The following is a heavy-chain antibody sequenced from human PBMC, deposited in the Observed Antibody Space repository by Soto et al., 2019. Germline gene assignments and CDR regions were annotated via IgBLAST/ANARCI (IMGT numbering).Heavy chain of an antibody. Sequence: QVTLKESGPVLVKPTETLTLTCTVSGFSLRNASMGVSWIRQPPGKALEWLAHILSSDEKSYNTSLKGRVTLSKDTSKSQVVLTMTYVDPVDTATYFCARMLAVNYYYYYVDVWGEVTTVTVSS. D-gene: IGHD3-22*01. CDR3: ARMLAVNYYYYYVDV. CDR1: GFSLRNASMG. J-gene: IGHJ6*03. CDR2: ILSSDEK. V-gene: IGHV2-26*01.